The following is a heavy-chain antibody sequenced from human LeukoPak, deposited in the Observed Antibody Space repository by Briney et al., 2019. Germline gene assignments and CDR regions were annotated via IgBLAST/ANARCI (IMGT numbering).Heavy chain of an antibody. CDR3: ARAPGAYGDYYYYGMDV. Sequence: SETLSLTCTVSGGSISSGDYYWSWIRQPPRKGLEWIGYIYYSGSTYYNPSLKSRVTISVDTSKNQFSLKLSSVTAADTAVYYCARAPGAYGDYYYYGMDVWGQGTTVTVSS. CDR1: GGSISSGDYY. V-gene: IGHV4-30-4*01. J-gene: IGHJ6*02. CDR2: IYYSGST. D-gene: IGHD4-17*01.